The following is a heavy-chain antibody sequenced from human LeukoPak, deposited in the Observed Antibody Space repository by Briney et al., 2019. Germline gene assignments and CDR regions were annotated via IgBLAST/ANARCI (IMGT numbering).Heavy chain of an antibody. CDR3: ARSYYMDV. CDR1: GFIVSSKY. J-gene: IGHJ6*03. Sequence: GGSLRLSCAASGFIVSSKYMSWVRQAPGKGLEWVSSTSSSSSYIYYADSVKGRFTISRDNAKNSLYLQMNSLRAEGTAVYYCARSYYMDVWGKGTTVTISS. CDR2: TSSSSSYI. V-gene: IGHV3-21*01.